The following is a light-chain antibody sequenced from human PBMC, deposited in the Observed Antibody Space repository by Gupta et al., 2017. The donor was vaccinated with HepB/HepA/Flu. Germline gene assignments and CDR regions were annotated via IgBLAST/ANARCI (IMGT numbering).Light chain of an antibody. J-gene: IGKJ2*01. CDR1: QNVGNNY. V-gene: IGKV3-20*01. Sequence: ENVLTQSPATLSLSLGERATLSCRASQNVGNNYLAWYQEKYGQAPRLLIYGASSRATGIPDRFSGSGSGTDFSLTISRLEPEDFAVYYCQQFGSSPYTCGQGTKLEIK. CDR3: QQFGSSPYT. CDR2: GAS.